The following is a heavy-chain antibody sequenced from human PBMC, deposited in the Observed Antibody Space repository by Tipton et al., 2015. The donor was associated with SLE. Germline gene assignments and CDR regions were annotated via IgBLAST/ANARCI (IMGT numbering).Heavy chain of an antibody. V-gene: IGHV4-39*07. CDR3: ARGEVLDY. CDR2: IYYSGST. D-gene: IGHD1-26*01. Sequence: TLSLTCSVSGGSISSSNSYWGWIRQPPGKGLEWIGSIYYSGSTYYNPSLKSRVTISVDTSKNQFSLKLSSVTAADTAVYYCARGEVLDYWGQGTLVTVSS. CDR1: GGSISSSNSY. J-gene: IGHJ4*02.